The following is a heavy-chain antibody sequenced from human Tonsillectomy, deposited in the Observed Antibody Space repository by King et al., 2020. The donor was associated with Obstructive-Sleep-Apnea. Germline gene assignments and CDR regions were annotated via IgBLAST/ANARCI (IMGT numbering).Heavy chain of an antibody. Sequence: DVQLVESGGGLVKPGGSLRLSCAASGFIFSDYDMNWVRRAPGKGLEWVSSITTISHYIYYADSVKGRLTISRDNANNLVYLQMSSLRAEDTAMYYCTSALGSRALGDNWFDLWGQGTLVTVSS. CDR3: TSALGSRALGDNWFDL. V-gene: IGHV3-21*01. D-gene: IGHD1-26*01. CDR2: ITTISHYI. J-gene: IGHJ5*02. CDR1: GFIFSDYD.